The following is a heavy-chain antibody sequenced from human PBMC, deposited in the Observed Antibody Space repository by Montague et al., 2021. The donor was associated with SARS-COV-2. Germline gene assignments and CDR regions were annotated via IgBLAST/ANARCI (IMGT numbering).Heavy chain of an antibody. CDR2: IYWNDDK. D-gene: IGHD5-18*01. CDR1: GFSLSTSGVG. CDR3: ARTTDCGYSYSQCTDAFDI. V-gene: IGHV2-5*01. Sequence: PALVKPTQTLTLTCTFSGFSLSTSGVGVGWIRQPPGKALEWLALIYWNDDKRYSPSLKSRLTITKDTSKNQVVLTMTNMDPVDTATYYCARTTDCGYSYSQCTDAFDIWGQGTMVTVSS. J-gene: IGHJ3*02.